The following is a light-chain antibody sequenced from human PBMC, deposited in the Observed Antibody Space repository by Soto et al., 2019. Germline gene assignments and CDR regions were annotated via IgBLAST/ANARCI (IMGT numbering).Light chain of an antibody. V-gene: IGLV1-51*01. CDR2: DNN. CDR3: GTWDSSLTAVV. CDR1: SSNIGKTY. J-gene: IGLJ2*01. Sequence: QSVLTQPPSMSAAPGQKVTISCSGSSSNIGKTYISWYQQFPGTAPKPLIYDNNKRPSGIPDRFSGSKSGTSATLGITGLQTGDEADYYCGTWDSSLTAVVFGGGTKVTVL.